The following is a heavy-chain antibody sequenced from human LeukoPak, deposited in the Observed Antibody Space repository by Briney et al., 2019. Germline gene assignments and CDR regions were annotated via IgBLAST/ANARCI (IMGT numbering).Heavy chain of an antibody. D-gene: IGHD1-1*01. CDR2: VNADESSR. J-gene: IGHJ2*01. Sequence: GGSLRLSCAASGFTLSNYWMHWVRQAPGKGLVWVSRVNADESSRTYADSVKGRFTISRDNAKNTLYLQMNSLRVEDTAVYYCAREDEETGNWFFDLWGRGTLVTVSS. CDR3: AREDEETGNWFFDL. V-gene: IGHV3-74*01. CDR1: GFTLSNYW.